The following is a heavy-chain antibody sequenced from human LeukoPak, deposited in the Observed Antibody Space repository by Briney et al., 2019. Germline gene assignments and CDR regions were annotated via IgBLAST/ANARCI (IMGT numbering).Heavy chain of an antibody. CDR2: FTHAGDT. CDR3: ARGRGSAAGTDH. Sequence: PSETLSLTCAVHGGSFIDYSWTWIRQPPGKGLEWMGEFTHAGDTKYTPPLKRRVSLSLDTSKRQFSLTLTSVTAGDTAVYYCARGRGSAAGTDHWGQGTLVSVSP. D-gene: IGHD6-13*01. V-gene: IGHV4-34*01. CDR1: GGSFIDYS. J-gene: IGHJ4*02.